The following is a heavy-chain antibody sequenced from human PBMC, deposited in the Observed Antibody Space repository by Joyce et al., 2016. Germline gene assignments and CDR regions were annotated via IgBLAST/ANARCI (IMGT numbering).Heavy chain of an antibody. V-gene: IGHV3-48*02. CDR3: TRRNEGNFFLDY. Sequence: EVQLVESGGGLVQPGGSLRLSCAASGFSFNYYIMNWVRQAPGKGLELISYITSTGSTRFYADSVKDRFTISRDNAKNSLYLQMNSLRDEDTAVYYCTRRNEGNFFLDYWGQGTLVTVSS. J-gene: IGHJ4*02. CDR2: ITSTGSTR. CDR1: GFSFNYYI. D-gene: IGHD1-7*01.